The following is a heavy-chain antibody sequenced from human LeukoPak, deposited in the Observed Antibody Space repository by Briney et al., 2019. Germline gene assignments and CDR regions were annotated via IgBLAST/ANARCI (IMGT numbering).Heavy chain of an antibody. CDR3: ARWGYSSSFYYFDY. D-gene: IGHD6-13*01. CDR2: ISGSGGST. CDR1: GFTFSSYA. J-gene: IGHJ4*02. Sequence: GGSLRLSCAASGFTFSSYAMSWVRQAPGKGLEWVSAISGSGGSTYYADSVKGRFTISRDNSKNTLYLQMNSLRAEDTAVYYCARWGYSSSFYYFDYWGQGTLVTVSS. V-gene: IGHV3-23*01.